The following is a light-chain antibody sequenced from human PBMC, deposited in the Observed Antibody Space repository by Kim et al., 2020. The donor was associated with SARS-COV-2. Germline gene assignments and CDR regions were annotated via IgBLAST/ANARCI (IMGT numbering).Light chain of an antibody. Sequence: PAAISCLSSQSRVCRDVNIYLNWFQQRPGQSPRRLIYKVSSRDSGVPDRFSGSGSGTDFTLQISRVEAEDVGVYYCMQGTHWPFTFGPGTKVDIK. J-gene: IGKJ3*01. CDR1: QSRVCRDVNIY. V-gene: IGKV2-30*01. CDR3: MQGTHWPFT. CDR2: KVS.